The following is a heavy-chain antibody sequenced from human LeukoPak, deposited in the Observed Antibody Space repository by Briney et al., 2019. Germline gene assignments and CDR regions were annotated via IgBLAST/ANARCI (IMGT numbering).Heavy chain of an antibody. J-gene: IGHJ6*02. D-gene: IGHD3-3*01. Sequence: GGSLRLSCAASGFTFSSYGMHWVRQAPGKGLEWVAVISYDGSNKYYADSVKGRFTISRDNSKNTLYLQMNSLRAEDTAVYYCAKQLYDFWSGYSFYYYYGMVVWGQGTTVTVSS. CDR1: GFTFSSYG. CDR2: ISYDGSNK. V-gene: IGHV3-30*18. CDR3: AKQLYDFWSGYSFYYYYGMVV.